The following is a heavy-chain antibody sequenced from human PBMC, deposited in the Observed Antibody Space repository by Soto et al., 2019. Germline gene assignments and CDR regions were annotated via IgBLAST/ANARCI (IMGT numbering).Heavy chain of an antibody. J-gene: IGHJ3*02. D-gene: IGHD2-21*02. CDR3: ARDSRVVTAIPDAFDI. CDR1: GGSISSYY. CDR2: IYYSGST. Sequence: QVQLQESGPGLVKPSETLSLTCTVSGGSISSYYWSWIRQPPGKGLEWIGYIYYSGSTNYNPSLKSQVTISVGTSKNQFSLKLSSVTAADTAVYYCARDSRVVTAIPDAFDIWGQGTMVTVSS. V-gene: IGHV4-59*01.